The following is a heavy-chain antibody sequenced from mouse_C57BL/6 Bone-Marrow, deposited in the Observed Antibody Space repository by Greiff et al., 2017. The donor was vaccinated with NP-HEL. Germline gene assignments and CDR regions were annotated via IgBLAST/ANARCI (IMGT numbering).Heavy chain of an antibody. D-gene: IGHD2-3*01. CDR2: INPGSGGT. Sequence: QVQLKESGAELVRPGTSVKVSCKASGYAFTNYLIEWVKQRPGQGLEWIGVINPGSGGTNYNEKFKGKATLTADKSSSTAYMQLNSLTSEDSAVYYCARWGWLLKGEYFDVWGTGTTVTVSS. V-gene: IGHV1-54*01. CDR3: ARWGWLLKGEYFDV. CDR1: GYAFTNYL. J-gene: IGHJ1*03.